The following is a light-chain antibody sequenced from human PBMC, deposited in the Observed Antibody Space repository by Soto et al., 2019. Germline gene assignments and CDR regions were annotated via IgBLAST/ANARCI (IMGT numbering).Light chain of an antibody. V-gene: IGKV1-5*01. J-gene: IGKJ4*01. CDR1: QSFSGW. CDR2: DAS. Sequence: DIHMTQSPSSRSASLGDTVTFTCLPSQSFSGWLAWYQQKPGEAPKLLIYDASALPRGVPGRFSGSGSGTEFTLTISSLQSEDFAVYYCQHYNNKRPLLTFGGGTKVDIK. CDR3: QHYNNKRPLLT.